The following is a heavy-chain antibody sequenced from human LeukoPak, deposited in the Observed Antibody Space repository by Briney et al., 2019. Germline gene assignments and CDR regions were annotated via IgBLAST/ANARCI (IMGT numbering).Heavy chain of an antibody. D-gene: IGHD2-15*01. CDR1: GFTFGDYA. CDR2: IRSKAYGGTT. CDR3: TRVSLVAASVFFDY. J-gene: IGHJ4*02. Sequence: GGSLRLSCTASGFTFGDYAMSWGRQAPGMGLEWVSFIRSKAYGGTTEYAASVKGRFTISRDDSKSIAYLQMNSLKTEDTAVYYCTRVSLVAASVFFDYWGQGTRVTVSS. V-gene: IGHV3-49*04.